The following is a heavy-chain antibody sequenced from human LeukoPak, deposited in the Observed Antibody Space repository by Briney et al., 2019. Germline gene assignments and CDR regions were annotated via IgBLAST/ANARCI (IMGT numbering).Heavy chain of an antibody. V-gene: IGHV1-2*02. CDR3: AREYGDTAMDYFDY. CDR2: INPNSGGT. CDR1: GGTFSSYA. D-gene: IGHD5-18*01. J-gene: IGHJ4*02. Sequence: ASVKVSCKASGGTFSSYAISWVRQAPGQGLEWMGWINPNSGGTNYAQKFQGRVTMTRDTSISTAYVELSRLRSDDTAVYYCAREYGDTAMDYFDYWGQGTLVTVSS.